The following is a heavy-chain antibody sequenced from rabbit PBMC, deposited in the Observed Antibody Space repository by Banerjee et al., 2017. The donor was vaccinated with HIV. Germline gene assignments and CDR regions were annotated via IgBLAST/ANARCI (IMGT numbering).Heavy chain of an antibody. CDR2: IYTGSSGRT. CDR3: ARDTSSSFSSYGMDL. D-gene: IGHD1-1*01. CDR1: GFTISSNY. J-gene: IGHJ6*01. Sequence: QSLEESGGDLVKPGASLTLTCTASGFTISSNYMCWVRQAPGKGLEWIACIYTGSSGRTYYASWAKGRFTISKTSSTTVTLQVTRLTAADTATYFCARDTSSSFSSYGMDLWGPGTLVTVS. V-gene: IGHV1S40*01.